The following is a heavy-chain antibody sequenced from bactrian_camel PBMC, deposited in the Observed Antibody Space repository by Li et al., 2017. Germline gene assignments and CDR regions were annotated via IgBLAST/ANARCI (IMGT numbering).Heavy chain of an antibody. CDR2: IGIDGRT. V-gene: IGHV3S9*01. CDR1: GYSSNTFC. Sequence: HVQLVESGGGSVQTGGSLRLSCAASGYSSNTFCMGWFRRVPGLEREGVAGIGIDGRTAYADSVKGRFTISQDKAKSIVYLQMNSLQPEDTGVYSCAAVSCPRGVVVAAADQYEHWGQGTQ. CDR3: AAVSCPRGVVVAAADQYEH. J-gene: IGHJ4*01. D-gene: IGHD7*01.